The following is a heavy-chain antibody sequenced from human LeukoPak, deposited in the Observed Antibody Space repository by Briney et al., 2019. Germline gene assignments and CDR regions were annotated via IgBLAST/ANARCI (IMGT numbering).Heavy chain of an antibody. CDR1: GGSISSSSYY. CDR3: ARRGVWIGFDP. Sequence: SETLSLTCTVSGGSISSSSYYWGWIRQPPGKGLEWIGSIYYSGSTYYNPSLKSRVTISVDTSKNQFSLKLSSVTAADTAVYYCARRGVWIGFDPWGQGTLVTVSS. V-gene: IGHV4-39*01. J-gene: IGHJ5*02. D-gene: IGHD5-12*01. CDR2: IYYSGST.